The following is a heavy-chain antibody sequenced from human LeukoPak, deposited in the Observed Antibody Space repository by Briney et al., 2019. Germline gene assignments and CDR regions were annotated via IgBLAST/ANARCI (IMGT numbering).Heavy chain of an antibody. CDR2: ISGSGGST. J-gene: IGHJ4*02. D-gene: IGHD3-10*01. CDR3: AKDRGHGKGEGYFDY. V-gene: IGHV3-23*01. CDR1: GFTFSSYA. Sequence: GGSLRLSCAASGFTFSSYAMSWVRQAPGKGLEWVSAISGSGGSTYYADSVKGRFTISRDNSKNTLYLQMNSLRAEDTAVYYCAKDRGHGKGEGYFDYWGQGTLVTVSS.